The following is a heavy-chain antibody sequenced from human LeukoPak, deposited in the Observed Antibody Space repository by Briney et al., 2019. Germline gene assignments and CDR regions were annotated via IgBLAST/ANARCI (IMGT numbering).Heavy chain of an antibody. J-gene: IGHJ4*02. CDR1: GFTFSSYG. CDR2: ISGSGGST. Sequence: PGGSLRLSCAASGFTFSSYGMSWVRQAPGKGLEWVSAISGSGGSTYYADSVKGRFTISRDNAKNSLYLQMNSLRAEDTAVYYCARAVRYFDWLLGPPDYWGQGTLVTVSS. V-gene: IGHV3-23*01. CDR3: ARAVRYFDWLLGPPDY. D-gene: IGHD3-9*01.